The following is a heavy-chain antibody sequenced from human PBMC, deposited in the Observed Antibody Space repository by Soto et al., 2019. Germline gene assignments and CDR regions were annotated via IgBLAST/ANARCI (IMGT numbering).Heavy chain of an antibody. V-gene: IGHV1-18*01. D-gene: IGHD3-22*01. J-gene: IGHJ4*02. CDR3: AKWPSNYYDSSGYYLDY. CDR1: GYTFTSYG. CDR2: ISAYNGNT. Sequence: ASVKVSCKASGYTFTSYGISWVRQAPGQGLEWMGWISAYNGNTNYAQKLLGRVTMTTDTSTSTAYMELRSLRSDDTAVYYCAKWPSNYYDSSGYYLDYWGQGTLVTVSS.